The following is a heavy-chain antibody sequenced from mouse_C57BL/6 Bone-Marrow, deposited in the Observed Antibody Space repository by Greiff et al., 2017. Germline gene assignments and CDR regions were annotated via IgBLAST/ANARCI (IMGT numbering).Heavy chain of an antibody. CDR1: GYTFTDYY. J-gene: IGHJ3*01. CDR3: ARHYDYDEAFAY. V-gene: IGHV1-26*01. CDR2: INPNNGGT. Sequence: VQLQQSGPELVKPGASVKISCKASGYTFTDYYMNWVKQSHRKSLEWIGDINPNNGGTSYNQKFKGKPTLTVDKSSSTAYMELRSLTSEDSAVYYCARHYDYDEAFAYWGQGTLVTVSA. D-gene: IGHD2-4*01.